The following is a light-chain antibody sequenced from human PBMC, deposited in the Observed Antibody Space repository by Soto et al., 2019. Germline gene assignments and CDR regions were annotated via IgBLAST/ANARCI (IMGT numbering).Light chain of an antibody. CDR3: QQYGSSLLYT. V-gene: IGKV3-20*01. CDR1: QSVSSSY. Sequence: EIVLTQSPGTLSLSPGERATLSCRASQSVSSSYLAWYQQKPGQGPRLLIYGASSRATGIPDRFSGSGSGTDFTLTISRLEPEDFAVYYCQQYGSSLLYTFGQGTKLEIK. J-gene: IGKJ2*01. CDR2: GAS.